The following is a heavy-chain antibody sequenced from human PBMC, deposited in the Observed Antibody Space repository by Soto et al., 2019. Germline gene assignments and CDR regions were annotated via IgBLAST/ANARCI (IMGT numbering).Heavy chain of an antibody. CDR3: AKEAVVAATPEPWFDP. Sequence: HPGGSLRLSCAGSGFTFSSYAMSWVRQAPGKGLEWVSAISGSGGSTYYADSVKGRFTISRDNSKNTLYLQMNSLRAEDTAVYYCAKEAVVAATPEPWFDPSGQGTLVTVSS. D-gene: IGHD2-15*01. CDR1: GFTFSSYA. CDR2: ISGSGGST. V-gene: IGHV3-23*01. J-gene: IGHJ5*02.